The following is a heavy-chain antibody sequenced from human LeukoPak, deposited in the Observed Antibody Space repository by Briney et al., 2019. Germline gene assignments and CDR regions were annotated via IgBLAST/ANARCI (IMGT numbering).Heavy chain of an antibody. J-gene: IGHJ6*03. Sequence: GGSLRLSCAASGFTFSSYGMHWVRQAPGKGLEWVAFIRYDGSNKYYADSVKGRFTISRDNSKNTLYLQMNSLRAEDTAVYYCARGIHCSGGSCHYYYYYYMDVWGKGTTVTVSS. D-gene: IGHD2-15*01. V-gene: IGHV3-30*02. CDR2: IRYDGSNK. CDR3: ARGIHCSGGSCHYYYYYYMDV. CDR1: GFTFSSYG.